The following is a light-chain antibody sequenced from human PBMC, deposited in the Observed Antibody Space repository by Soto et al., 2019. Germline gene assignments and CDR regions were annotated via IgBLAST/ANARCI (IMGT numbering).Light chain of an antibody. CDR1: SSDVGAYNY. Sequence: QSALTQPPSASGSPGQSVTISCTGTSSDVGAYNYVSWYQQYPGKAPKLMIYEVSKRPSGVPDRFSGSTSGKTASLTVSGLQHEDEADYYCNSYAGHDIWVFGGGTKLTVL. CDR3: NSYAGHDIWV. J-gene: IGLJ3*02. V-gene: IGLV2-8*01. CDR2: EVS.